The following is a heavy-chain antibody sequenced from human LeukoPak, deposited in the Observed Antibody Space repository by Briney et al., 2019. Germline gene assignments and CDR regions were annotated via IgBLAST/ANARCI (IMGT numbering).Heavy chain of an antibody. J-gene: IGHJ4*02. CDR1: GFTFSSYA. Sequence: GGSLRLSCAASGFTFSSYAMSWVRQAPGKGLEWVSAISGSGGSTYYADSVKGRFTISRDNSKNTLYLQMNSLRAEDTAVYYCAKDAVPHYYDSSGSDYWGQGTLVTVSS. CDR2: ISGSGGST. CDR3: AKDAVPHYYDSSGSDY. D-gene: IGHD3-22*01. V-gene: IGHV3-23*01.